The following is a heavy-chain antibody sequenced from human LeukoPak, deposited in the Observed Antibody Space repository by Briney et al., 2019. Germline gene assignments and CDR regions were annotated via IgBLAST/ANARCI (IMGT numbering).Heavy chain of an antibody. CDR2: ISGSGGST. CDR1: GFTFSSYA. Sequence: GSLRLSCAASGFTFSSYAMSWVRQAPGKGLEWVSAISGSGGSTYYADSVKGRFTISRDNSKNTLYLQMNSLRAEDTAVYYCAKDFIVVVVAGGFDYWGQGTLVTVSS. J-gene: IGHJ4*02. CDR3: AKDFIVVVVAGGFDY. D-gene: IGHD2-15*01. V-gene: IGHV3-23*01.